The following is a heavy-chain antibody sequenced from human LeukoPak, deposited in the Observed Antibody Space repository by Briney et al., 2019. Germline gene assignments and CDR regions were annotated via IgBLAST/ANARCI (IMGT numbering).Heavy chain of an antibody. Sequence: SETLSLTCTVSGGSISSGGYYWSWIRQHPGKGLEWIGYISYSGSAYYNPSLKSRVTISVDTSKNQFSLKLNSVTAADTAVYYCASDSVWVSGRYYYYYMDVWGKGTTVTVSS. CDR2: ISYSGSA. CDR1: GGSISSGGYY. J-gene: IGHJ6*03. D-gene: IGHD6-13*01. V-gene: IGHV4-31*02. CDR3: ASDSVWVSGRYYYYYMDV.